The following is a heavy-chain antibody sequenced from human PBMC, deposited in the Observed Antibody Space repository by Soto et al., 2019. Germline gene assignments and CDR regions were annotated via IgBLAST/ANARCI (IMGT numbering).Heavy chain of an antibody. CDR3: ARLCSSSWYSHPWQWLPRDDAFDI. J-gene: IGHJ3*02. V-gene: IGHV5-51*01. D-gene: IGHD6-13*01. CDR2: IYPGDSDT. CDR1: GYSFTSYW. Sequence: PGESLKISCKGSGYSFTSYWIGWVRQMPGKGLKWMGIIYPGDSDTRYSPSFQGQVTISADKSISTAYLQWISLKASDTAMYYCARLCSSSWYSHPWQWLPRDDAFDIRGQGTMVTV.